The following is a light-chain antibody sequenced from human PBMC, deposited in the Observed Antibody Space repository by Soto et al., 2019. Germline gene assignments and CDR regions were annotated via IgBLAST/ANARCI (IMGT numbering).Light chain of an antibody. CDR1: QSVSSY. Sequence: EIVLTQSPATLSLSPGERATLSCRASQSVSSYLALYQQKPGQAPRLLIYDASNRATGIPARFSGSGSGTDFTLTISSREPEDFEVYYCQQRSNWPPLTFGQGTRLEI. CDR2: DAS. J-gene: IGKJ5*01. V-gene: IGKV3-11*01. CDR3: QQRSNWPPLT.